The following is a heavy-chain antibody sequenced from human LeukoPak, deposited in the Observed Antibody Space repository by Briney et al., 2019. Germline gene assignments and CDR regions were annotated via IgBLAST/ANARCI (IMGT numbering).Heavy chain of an antibody. CDR3: AKDRYGGFRFDY. V-gene: IGHV3-30*18. J-gene: IGHJ4*02. CDR1: GFTFSSYG. CDR2: ISYDGSNK. Sequence: GRSLRLSCAASGFTFSSYGMHWVRQAPGKGLEWVAVISYDGSNKYYADSVKGRFTISRDNSKDTLYLQMNSLRAEDTAVYYCAKDRYGGFRFDYWGQGTLSPSPQ. D-gene: IGHD1-26*01.